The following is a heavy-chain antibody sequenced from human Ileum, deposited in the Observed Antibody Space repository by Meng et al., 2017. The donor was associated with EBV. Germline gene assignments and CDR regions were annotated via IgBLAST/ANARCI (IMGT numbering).Heavy chain of an antibody. Sequence: EVQLVESGGGLVQPGGSLGLSCAASGFTFSVYWMHWVRQAPGKGLVWVSRIKGDGSNTDYADSVKGRFTISRDNAKSTLYLQMNSLRAEDTAVYYCARDQYFSTPGYWGQGPLVTVSS. J-gene: IGHJ4*02. CDR3: ARDQYFSTPGY. V-gene: IGHV3-74*01. CDR2: IKGDGSNT. D-gene: IGHD2/OR15-2a*01. CDR1: GFTFSVYW.